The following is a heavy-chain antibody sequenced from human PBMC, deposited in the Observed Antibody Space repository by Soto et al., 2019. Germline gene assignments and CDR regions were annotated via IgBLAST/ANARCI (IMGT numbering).Heavy chain of an antibody. CDR2: ISGDSSFI. Sequence: EVQLVESGGGLVQPGGSLRLSCAASGFTFSSYGLNWVRQAPGKGLEWVSSISGDSSFIYYADSVKGRFTVSRDNAENSVFLQMTSLRAEDSAVYYCARDFFSSRGGNCNFSPWGQGTLVTVSS. D-gene: IGHD1-7*01. V-gene: IGHV3-21*01. CDR1: GFTFSSYG. J-gene: IGHJ5*02. CDR3: ARDFFSSRGGNCNFSP.